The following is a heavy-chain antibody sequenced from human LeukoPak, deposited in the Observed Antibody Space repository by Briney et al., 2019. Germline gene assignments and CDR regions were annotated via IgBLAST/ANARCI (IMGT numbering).Heavy chain of an antibody. CDR1: GFTFSSYA. V-gene: IGHV3-23*01. CDR2: ISGSGGST. Sequence: AGSLRLSCAASGFTFSSYAMSWVRQAPGKGLEWVSAISGSGGSTYYADSVKGRFTISRDNSKNTLYLQMNSLRAEDTAVYYCAKTRYSYPEPYYFDYWGQGTLVTVSS. CDR3: AKTRYSYPEPYYFDY. D-gene: IGHD5-18*01. J-gene: IGHJ4*02.